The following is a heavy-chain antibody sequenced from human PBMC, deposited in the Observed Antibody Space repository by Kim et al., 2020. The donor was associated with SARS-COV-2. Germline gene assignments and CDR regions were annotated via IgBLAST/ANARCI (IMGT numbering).Heavy chain of an antibody. Sequence: GGSLRLSCAASGFTFSSYAMSWVRQAPGKGLEWVSAISGSGGSTYYADSVKGRFTISRDNSKNTLYLQMNSLRAEDTAVYYCAKERSQYSSSWLEVDYWGQGTLVTVSS. D-gene: IGHD6-13*01. J-gene: IGHJ4*02. CDR2: ISGSGGST. V-gene: IGHV3-23*01. CDR1: GFTFSSYA. CDR3: AKERSQYSSSWLEVDY.